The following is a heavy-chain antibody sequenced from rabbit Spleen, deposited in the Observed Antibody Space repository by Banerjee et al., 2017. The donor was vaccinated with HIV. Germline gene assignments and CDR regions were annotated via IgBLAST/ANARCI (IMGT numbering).Heavy chain of an antibody. Sequence: QEQLEESGGDLVKPGASLTLTCTASGVSFSTNSYMCWVRQAPGKGLEWIACIEGGSSGFTYFATWAKGRFTISKTSSTTVTLQMTRLTAADTATYFCARDTASSFSSYGMDLWGPGTLVTVS. V-gene: IGHV1S45*01. J-gene: IGHJ6*01. CDR3: ARDTASSFSSYGMDL. CDR2: IEGGSSGFT. CDR1: GVSFSTNSY. D-gene: IGHD8-1*01.